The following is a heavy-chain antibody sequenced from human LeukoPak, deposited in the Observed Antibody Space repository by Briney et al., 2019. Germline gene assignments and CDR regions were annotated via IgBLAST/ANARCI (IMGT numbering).Heavy chain of an antibody. D-gene: IGHD6-19*01. Sequence: GESLKISCKGSGYSFTTYWIGWVRQMPGKGLEWMGIIYPADSDTRYSPSFRGQVAISADKSISTAYLQWSSLKASDTAMYYCASSITVSGVRKDGFDYWGQGTLVTVSS. CDR1: GYSFTTYW. V-gene: IGHV5-51*01. CDR2: IYPADSDT. J-gene: IGHJ4*02. CDR3: ASSITVSGVRKDGFDY.